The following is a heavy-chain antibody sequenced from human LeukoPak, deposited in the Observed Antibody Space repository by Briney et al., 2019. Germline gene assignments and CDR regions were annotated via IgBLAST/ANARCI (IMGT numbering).Heavy chain of an antibody. CDR2: INHSGST. J-gene: IGHJ4*02. V-gene: IGHV4-34*01. CDR1: GGSFSGYY. Sequence: PSETLSLTCAVYGGSFSGYYWSWIRQPPGKGLEWIGEINHSGSTNYNPSLKSRVTISVDTSKNQFSLKLSSVTAADTAVYYCASAAPYFDYWGRGTLVTVSS. CDR3: ASAAPYFDY.